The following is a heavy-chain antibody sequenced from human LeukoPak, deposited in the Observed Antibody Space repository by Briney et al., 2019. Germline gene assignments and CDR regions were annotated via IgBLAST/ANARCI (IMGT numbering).Heavy chain of an antibody. J-gene: IGHJ4*02. CDR3: ARVSDDSSGYYYLDY. V-gene: IGHV3-21*01. D-gene: IGHD3-22*01. CDR2: ISSSSSYI. Sequence: PGGSLRLYCAAAGFTFSSYSMNWVRQAPGKGLEWVSSISSSSSYIYHADSVKGRFTISRDNAKNSLYLQMNSLRAEDTAVYYCARVSDDSSGYYYLDYWGQGTLVTVSS. CDR1: GFTFSSYS.